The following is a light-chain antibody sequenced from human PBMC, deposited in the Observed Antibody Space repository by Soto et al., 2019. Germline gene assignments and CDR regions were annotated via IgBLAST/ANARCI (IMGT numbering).Light chain of an antibody. Sequence: EIVMTQSPATLSVSPGERATLSCRASESVNNNLAWYQQKPGRPPRLLIYLASIRATGIPARFSGSGSGTEFTLTISSLQSEDFAVYYCQQYNKSPLSFGGGTKAEL. V-gene: IGKV3D-15*01. CDR3: QQYNKSPLS. J-gene: IGKJ4*01. CDR2: LAS. CDR1: ESVNNN.